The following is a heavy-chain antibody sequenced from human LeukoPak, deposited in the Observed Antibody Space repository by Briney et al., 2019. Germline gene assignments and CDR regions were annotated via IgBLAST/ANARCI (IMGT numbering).Heavy chain of an antibody. J-gene: IGHJ6*03. V-gene: IGHV4-34*01. Sequence: SETLSLTCAVYGGSFSGYYWSWIRQPPGKGLEWIGEINHSGSTNYNPSLKSRVTISVDTSKNQFSLKLSSVTAADTAVYFCARVLTGTGDFYYYYFMDVWGKGTTVIVSS. CDR3: ARVLTGTGDFYYYYFMDV. CDR2: INHSGST. CDR1: GGSFSGYY. D-gene: IGHD1-14*01.